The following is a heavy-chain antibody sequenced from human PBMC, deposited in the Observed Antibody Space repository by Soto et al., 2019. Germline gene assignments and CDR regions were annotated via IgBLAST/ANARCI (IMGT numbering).Heavy chain of an antibody. V-gene: IGHV4-30-4*01. CDR1: CGSISSGDYY. CDR2: IYYSGST. D-gene: IGHD3-22*01. Sequence: TLSLTCTVSCGSISSGDYYWSWILQPPGKGLEWIGYIYYSGSTYYNPSLKSRVTISVDTSKNQFSLKLSSVTAADTAVYYCARDRNYYDSSGNPTDYGMDVLGQGTTVIVSS. J-gene: IGHJ6*02. CDR3: ARDRNYYDSSGNPTDYGMDV.